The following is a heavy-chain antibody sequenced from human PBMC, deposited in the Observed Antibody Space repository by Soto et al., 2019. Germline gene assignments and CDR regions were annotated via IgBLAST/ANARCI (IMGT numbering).Heavy chain of an antibody. D-gene: IGHD1-26*01. CDR3: ARDHAIVGATDAFDI. CDR1: GYTFTSYA. Sequence: ASVKVSCKASGYTFTSYAMHWVRQAPGQRLEWMGWINAGNGNTEYSQKFQGRVTITRDTSASTAYMELSSLRSEDTAVYYCARDHAIVGATDAFDIWGQGTMVTVSS. J-gene: IGHJ3*02. CDR2: INAGNGNT. V-gene: IGHV1-3*01.